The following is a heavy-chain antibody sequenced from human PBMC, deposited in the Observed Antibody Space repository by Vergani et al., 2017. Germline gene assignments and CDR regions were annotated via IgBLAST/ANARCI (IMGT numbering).Heavy chain of an antibody. J-gene: IGHJ4*02. CDR3: ASEXYYYDSSGYRQRDY. V-gene: IGHV3-30*03. CDR1: GFTFSSYG. Sequence: QVHLVESGGGVVQPGRSLTLSCAASGFTFSSYGMHWVRQAPGKGLEWVAVISYDGSNKYYADSVKGRFTISRDNSKNTLYLQMNSLRAEDTAVYYCASEXYYYDSSGYRQRDYWGQGTLVTVSS. D-gene: IGHD3-22*01. CDR2: ISYDGSNK.